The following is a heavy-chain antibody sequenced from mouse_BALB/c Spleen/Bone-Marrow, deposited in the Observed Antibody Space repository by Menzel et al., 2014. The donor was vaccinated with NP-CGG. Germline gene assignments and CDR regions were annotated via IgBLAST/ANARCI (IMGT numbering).Heavy chain of an antibody. CDR2: IWGDGST. Sequence: QVQLQQSGPGLVAPSQSLSITCTVSGFSLTGYGENWVRRPPGKGLEWLGMIWGDGSTDYNSALKSRLSISKDNSKSQVFLKMNSLQTDDTARYYCAREGDYSLYAMDYWGQGTSVTVSS. V-gene: IGHV2-6-7*01. D-gene: IGHD1-1*01. J-gene: IGHJ4*01. CDR1: GFSLTGYG. CDR3: AREGDYSLYAMDY.